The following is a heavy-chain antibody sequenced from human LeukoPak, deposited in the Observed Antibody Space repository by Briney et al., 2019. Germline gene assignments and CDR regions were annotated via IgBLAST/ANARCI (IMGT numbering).Heavy chain of an antibody. Sequence: SVKVSCKASGGTFSSYAISWVRQAPGQGLEWMGRIIPIFGTANYAQKFQGRVTITTDESTSTAYMELSSLRSEDTAVYYCARVFARSGEISGSYFYYWGQGTLVTVSS. D-gene: IGHD1-26*01. CDR1: GGTFSSYA. CDR2: IIPIFGTA. V-gene: IGHV1-69*05. CDR3: ARVFARSGEISGSYFYY. J-gene: IGHJ4*02.